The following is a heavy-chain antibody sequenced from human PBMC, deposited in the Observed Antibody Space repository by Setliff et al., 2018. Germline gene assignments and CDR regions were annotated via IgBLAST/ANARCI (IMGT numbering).Heavy chain of an antibody. Sequence: VASVKVSCKTSGYTFNDYGITWVRQVPGRGLEWMGWIASATGKTYSAEKFQDRVTPTTDTSTSTAYLELRSLGSDDTAVYYCSRLVRFCTKTACQRLSGGEFWGQGTLVTVSS. CDR3: SRLVRFCTKTACQRLSGGEF. J-gene: IGHJ4*02. V-gene: IGHV1-18*01. CDR1: GYTFNDYG. CDR2: IASATGKT. D-gene: IGHD2-8*01.